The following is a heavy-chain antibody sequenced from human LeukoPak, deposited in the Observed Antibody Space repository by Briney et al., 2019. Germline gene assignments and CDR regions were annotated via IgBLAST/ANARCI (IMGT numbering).Heavy chain of an antibody. CDR2: IIPILGIA. V-gene: IGHV1-69*04. D-gene: IGHD3-22*01. CDR3: ARDRYDSSGYPSPFDY. J-gene: IGHJ4*02. CDR1: GGTFSSYA. Sequence: SVKVSCKASGGTFSSYAISWVRQAPGQGLEWMGRIIPILGIANYAQKFQGRVTITADKSTSTAYMELSSLRSEDTAVYYCARDRYDSSGYPSPFDYWGQGTLVTVSS.